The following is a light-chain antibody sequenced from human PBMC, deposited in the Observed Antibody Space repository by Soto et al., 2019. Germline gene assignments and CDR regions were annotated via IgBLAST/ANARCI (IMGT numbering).Light chain of an antibody. V-gene: IGLV1-44*01. CDR1: SSNIGTNN. CDR3: AAWDDGLNGWV. J-gene: IGLJ3*02. Sequence: QSVLTQPPSASGTPGQRVTISCSGSSSNIGTNNVNWYQQIPGTAPKLLIYNNNQRPSGVPDRFSGSKSATSASLAISGLQSEDDADYYCAAWDDGLNGWVFGGGTKLTVL. CDR2: NNN.